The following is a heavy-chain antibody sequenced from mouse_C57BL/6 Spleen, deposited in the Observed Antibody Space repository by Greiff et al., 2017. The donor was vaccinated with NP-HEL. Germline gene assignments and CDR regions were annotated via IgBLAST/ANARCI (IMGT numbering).Heavy chain of an antibody. J-gene: IGHJ1*03. V-gene: IGHV1-55*01. CDR2: IYPGSGST. CDR1: GYTFTSYW. Sequence: QVQLQQPGAELVKPGASVKMSCKASGYTFTSYWITWVKQRPGQGLEWIGDIYPGSGSTNYNEKFKSKATLTVDTSSSTDYMQLSSLTSEDSAVYYCARSTTVVDWYFDVWGTGTTVTVSS. D-gene: IGHD1-1*01. CDR3: ARSTTVVDWYFDV.